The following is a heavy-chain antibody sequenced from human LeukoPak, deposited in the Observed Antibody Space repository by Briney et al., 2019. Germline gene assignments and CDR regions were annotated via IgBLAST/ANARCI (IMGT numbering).Heavy chain of an antibody. CDR2: IYYSGST. CDR3: AREHYYGSGIDY. CDR1: GGSTSSYH. Sequence: SETLSLTCTVSGGSTSSYHWNWIRQPPGKGLEWIGYIYYSGSTNYNPSLKSRVTISVDTSKNQFSLKLSSVTAADTAVYYCAREHYYGSGIDYWGQGTLVTVCS. D-gene: IGHD3-10*01. V-gene: IGHV4-59*01. J-gene: IGHJ4*02.